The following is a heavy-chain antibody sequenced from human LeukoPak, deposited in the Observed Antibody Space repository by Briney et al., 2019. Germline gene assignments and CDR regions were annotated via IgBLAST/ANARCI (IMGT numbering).Heavy chain of an antibody. V-gene: IGHV1-18*04. CDR2: ISTYSGKT. J-gene: IGHJ4*02. CDR1: GYTFTSYY. Sequence: GASVKVSCKASGYTFTSYYMHWVRQAPGQGLEWMGWISTYSGKTNYAPKFQGRVTMTTDTTTTTAYMELRSLRSDDTAMFYCARERLAVAGANWVYWGQGTLVTVSS. CDR3: ARERLAVAGANWVY. D-gene: IGHD6-19*01.